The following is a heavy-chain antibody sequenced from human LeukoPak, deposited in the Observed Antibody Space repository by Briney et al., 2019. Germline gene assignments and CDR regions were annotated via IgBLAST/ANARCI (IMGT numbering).Heavy chain of an antibody. V-gene: IGHV3-30*02. CDR3: AKDSGSYTSLYYYYYMDV. CDR2: IRYDGSNK. D-gene: IGHD1-26*01. Sequence: GGSLRLSCAASGFTFSSYGMHWVRQAPGKGLEWVAFIRYDGSNKYYADSVKGRFTISRDNSKNTLYLQTNSLRAEDTAVYYCAKDSGSYTSLYYYYYMDVWGKGTTVTVSS. CDR1: GFTFSSYG. J-gene: IGHJ6*03.